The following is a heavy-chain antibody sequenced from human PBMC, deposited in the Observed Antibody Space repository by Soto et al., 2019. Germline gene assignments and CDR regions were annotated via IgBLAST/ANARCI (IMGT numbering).Heavy chain of an antibody. Sequence: VQLQESGPGLVKPSGTLSLTCAVSGGFISSSNWWSWVRQSPGEGLEWIGEIFHSGSTNYSPSRKSRVTIAVDQSKNHLSLNLYSVTAADTAVYYCARGSYPLSTYWGQGTLVTVSS. CDR3: ARGSYPLSTY. CDR2: IFHSGST. CDR1: GGFISSSNW. D-gene: IGHD3-16*01. V-gene: IGHV4-4*02. J-gene: IGHJ4*02.